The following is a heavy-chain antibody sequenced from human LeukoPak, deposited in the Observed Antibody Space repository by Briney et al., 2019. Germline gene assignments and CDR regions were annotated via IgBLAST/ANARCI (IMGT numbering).Heavy chain of an antibody. V-gene: IGHV3-23*01. Sequence: GGSLRLSCAASGFTFSSYGMSWVRQAPGKGLEWVSAISGSGGSTYSADSVKRRCTTSRDNSKNTLNLQMKSLRDGDTAIYYCAKAGNIRFDYWGQGTLVTVSS. J-gene: IGHJ4*02. CDR1: GFTFSSYG. D-gene: IGHD2/OR15-2a*01. CDR2: ISGSGGST. CDR3: AKAGNIRFDY.